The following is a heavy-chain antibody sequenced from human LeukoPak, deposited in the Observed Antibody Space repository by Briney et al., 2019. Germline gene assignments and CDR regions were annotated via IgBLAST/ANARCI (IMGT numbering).Heavy chain of an antibody. CDR2: ISSSSSYI. J-gene: IGHJ3*02. V-gene: IGHV3-21*01. CDR3: AREIATYDSRTITDAFDI. Sequence: GGSPRLSCAASGFTFSSYSMNWVRQAPGKGLEWVSSISSSSSYIYYADSVKGRFTISRDNAKNSLYLQMNSLRAEDTAVYYCAREIATYDSRTITDAFDIWGQGTMVTVSS. CDR1: GFTFSSYS. D-gene: IGHD3-22*01.